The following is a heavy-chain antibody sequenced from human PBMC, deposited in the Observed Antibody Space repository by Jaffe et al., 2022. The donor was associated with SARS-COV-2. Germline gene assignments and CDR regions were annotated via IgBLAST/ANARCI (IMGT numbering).Heavy chain of an antibody. D-gene: IGHD2-15*01. CDR2: IKPDGSEK. J-gene: IGHJ4*02. V-gene: IGHV3-7*03. Sequence: EVQLVESGGGLVQPGGSLRLSCAASGFTFGDYWMNWVRQAPEKGPEWVANIKPDGSEKYYVGSVKGRFTISRDNAKDSLYLQMNSLTAEDTAVYYCARGYCNTAGCSRGYWGQGTLVTVSS. CDR1: GFTFGDYW. CDR3: ARGYCNTAGCSRGY.